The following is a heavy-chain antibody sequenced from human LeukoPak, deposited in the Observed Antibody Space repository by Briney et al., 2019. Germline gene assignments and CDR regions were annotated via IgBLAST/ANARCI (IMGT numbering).Heavy chain of an antibody. CDR1: GYTFTSYG. V-gene: IGHV1-18*01. J-gene: IGHJ5*02. CDR2: ISAYNGNT. CDR3: ATRRSSGWYQNWFDP. Sequence: VASVKVSCKASGYTFTSYGISWVRQAPGQGLEWMGWISAYNGNTNYAQKLQGRVTMTTDTSTSTAYMELSSLRSEDTAVYYCATRRSSGWYQNWFDPWGQGTLVTVSS. D-gene: IGHD6-19*01.